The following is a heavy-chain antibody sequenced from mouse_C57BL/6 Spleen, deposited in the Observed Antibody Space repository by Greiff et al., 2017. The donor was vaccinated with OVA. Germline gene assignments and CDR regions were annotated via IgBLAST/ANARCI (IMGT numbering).Heavy chain of an antibody. CDR2: IDPSDSYT. D-gene: IGHD4-1*01. CDR3: ALNWDVRYFDV. J-gene: IGHJ1*03. V-gene: IGHV1-69*01. Sequence: VQLQQPGAELVMPGASVKLSCKASGYTFTSYWMHWVKQRPGQGLEWIGEIDPSDSYTNYNQKFKGKSTLTVDKSSSTAYMQLSSLTSEDSAVYYCALNWDVRYFDVWGTGTTVTVSS. CDR1: GYTFTSYW.